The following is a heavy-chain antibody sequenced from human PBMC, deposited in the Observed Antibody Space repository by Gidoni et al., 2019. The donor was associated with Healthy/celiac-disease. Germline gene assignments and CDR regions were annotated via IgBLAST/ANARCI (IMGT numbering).Heavy chain of an antibody. CDR3: AKGQGWIQQEKRGWFDP. CDR1: GFTFSSYA. J-gene: IGHJ5*02. CDR2: ISGSGGST. D-gene: IGHD5-18*01. V-gene: IGHV3-23*01. Sequence: AASGFTFSSYAMSWVRQAPGKGLEWVSAISGSGGSTYYADSVKGRFTISRDNSKNTLYLQMNSLRAEDTAVYYCAKGQGWIQQEKRGWFDPWGQGTLVTVSS.